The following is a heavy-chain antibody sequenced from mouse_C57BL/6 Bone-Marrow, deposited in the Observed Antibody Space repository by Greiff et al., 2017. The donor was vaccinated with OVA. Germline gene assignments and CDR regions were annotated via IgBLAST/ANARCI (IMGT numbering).Heavy chain of an antibody. CDR2: ISYSGST. CDR3: ARRGDYDGYWYFDV. CDR1: GYSITSGYD. J-gene: IGHJ1*03. V-gene: IGHV3-1*01. Sequence: EVQLQQSGPGMVKPSQSLSLSCTVTGYSITSGYDWHWIRHFPGNKLEWMGYISYSGSTNYNPSLKSRISISHDTSKNHFFLKLNSVTTEDTATYYCARRGDYDGYWYFDVWGTGTTVTVSS. D-gene: IGHD2-4*01.